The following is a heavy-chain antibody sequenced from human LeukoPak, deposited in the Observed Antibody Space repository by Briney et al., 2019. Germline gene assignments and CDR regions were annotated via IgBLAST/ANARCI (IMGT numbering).Heavy chain of an antibody. CDR1: GYTFTSYG. D-gene: IGHD1-26*01. V-gene: IGHV1-18*01. CDR3: ARSPWVVGWEPPEPDAFDI. J-gene: IGHJ3*02. CDR2: ISAYNGNT. Sequence: ASVKVSCKASGYTFTSYGISWVRQAPGQGLEWMGWISAYNGNTNYAQKLQGRVTMTTDTSTSTAYMELRSLRSDDTAVYYCARSPWVVGWEPPEPDAFDIWGQGTMVTVSS.